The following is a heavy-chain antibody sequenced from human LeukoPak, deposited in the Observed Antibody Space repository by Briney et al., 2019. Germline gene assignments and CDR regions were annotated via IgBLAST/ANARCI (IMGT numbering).Heavy chain of an antibody. CDR1: GGSFSGYY. V-gene: IGHV4-34*01. CDR3: ARGGYDFWSGYYYYFDY. CDR2: INHSGST. D-gene: IGHD3-3*01. Sequence: PSETLSLTCAVYGGSFSGYYWSWIRQPPGKGLEWIGEINHSGSTNYNPSLKSRVTISVDTSKNQFSLKLSSVTAADTAVYNCARGGYDFWSGYYYYFDYWGQGTLVTVSS. J-gene: IGHJ4*02.